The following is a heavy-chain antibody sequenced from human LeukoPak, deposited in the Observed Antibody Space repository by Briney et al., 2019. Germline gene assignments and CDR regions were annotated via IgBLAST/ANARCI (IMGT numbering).Heavy chain of an antibody. CDR3: AKGAKRLGYCSGGTCYSNYDYYYMDV. J-gene: IGHJ6*03. D-gene: IGHD2-15*01. V-gene: IGHV3-30*02. Sequence: GGSLRLSCAASGFTFSSYGMHWVRQAPGKGLEWVAFIRYDGSKKYYADSVKGRFTISRDNSKNTLYLQMNSLRAEDTAVYYCAKGAKRLGYCSGGTCYSNYDYYYMDVWGKGTTVTISS. CDR1: GFTFSSYG. CDR2: IRYDGSKK.